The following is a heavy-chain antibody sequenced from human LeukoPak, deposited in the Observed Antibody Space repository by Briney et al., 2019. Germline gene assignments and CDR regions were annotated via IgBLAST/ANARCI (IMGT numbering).Heavy chain of an antibody. CDR1: GGSFSGYY. J-gene: IGHJ6*03. CDR2: IDHSGST. D-gene: IGHD4-11*01. CDR3: ARSHYVAYYMDV. V-gene: IGHV4-34*01. Sequence: SETLSHTCAVYGGSFSGYYWSWIRQPPGKGLEWIGEIDHSGSTNYNPSLKSRVTISVDTSKNQFSLKLSSVTAVDTAVYYCARSHYVAYYMDVWGKGTTVPVSS.